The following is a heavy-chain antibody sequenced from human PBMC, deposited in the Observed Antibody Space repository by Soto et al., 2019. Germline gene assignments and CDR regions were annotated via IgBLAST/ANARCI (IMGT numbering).Heavy chain of an antibody. J-gene: IGHJ6*02. V-gene: IGHV1-69*13. Sequence: SVKVSCKASGGTFSSYAISWLRQAPGQGLEWMGGIIPIFGTANYAQKFQGRVTITADESTSTAYMELSSLRSEDTAVYYCARDLSPPTTALYYYGMDVWGQGTTVTVSS. D-gene: IGHD3-16*02. CDR1: GGTFSSYA. CDR2: IIPIFGTA. CDR3: ARDLSPPTTALYYYGMDV.